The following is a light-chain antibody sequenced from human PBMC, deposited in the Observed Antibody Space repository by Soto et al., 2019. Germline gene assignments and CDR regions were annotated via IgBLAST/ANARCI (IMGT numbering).Light chain of an antibody. CDR3: AAWDDSLSGWV. CDR1: SSNIGSNY. Sequence: QSVLTQPPSASRTPGQRVTISCSGSSSNIGSNYVYWYQQLPGTAPKLLIYRNNQGPAGVPDRFSGSRSGTSASLAISGLRSEDESDYYCAAWDDSLSGWVFGGGTKVTVL. V-gene: IGLV1-47*01. J-gene: IGLJ3*02. CDR2: RNN.